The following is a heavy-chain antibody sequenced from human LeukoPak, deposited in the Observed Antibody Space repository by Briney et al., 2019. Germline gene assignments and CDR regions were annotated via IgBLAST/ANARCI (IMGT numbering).Heavy chain of an antibody. CDR1: GGSFSGYY. J-gene: IGHJ5*02. CDR2: INHSGST. Sequence: SETLSLTCAVYGGSFSGYYWSWIRQPPGKGLEWIGEINHSGSTNYNPSLKSRVTISVDTSKNQFSLKLSSVTAADTAVYYCARAYSSSWYRRAWFDPWGQGTLVTVSS. D-gene: IGHD6-13*01. V-gene: IGHV4-34*01. CDR3: ARAYSSSWYRRAWFDP.